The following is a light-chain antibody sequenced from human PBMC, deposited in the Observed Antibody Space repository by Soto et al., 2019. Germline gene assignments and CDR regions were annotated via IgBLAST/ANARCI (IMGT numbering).Light chain of an antibody. Sequence: QSVLTQPASVSGSPGHSVTISCTGTSSDIGGYDLVSWYQQHPGKAPKLMIYEADKRPSGVSYRFSGSKSGNTASLTISGLQAEDEADYYCCSYAGSRSYVFGTGTKVTV. J-gene: IGLJ1*01. CDR2: EAD. CDR3: CSYAGSRSYV. V-gene: IGLV2-23*01. CDR1: SSDIGGYDL.